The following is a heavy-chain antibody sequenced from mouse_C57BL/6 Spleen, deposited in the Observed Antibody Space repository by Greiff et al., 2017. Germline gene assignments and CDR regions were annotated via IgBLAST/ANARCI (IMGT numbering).Heavy chain of an antibody. D-gene: IGHD1-1*01. V-gene: IGHV1-47*01. CDR2: FHPYNDDT. J-gene: IGHJ2*01. CDR1: GYTFTTYP. CDR3: ARPKYYGSSYVLDY. Sequence: VQRVESGAELVKPGASVKMSCKASGYTFTTYPIEWMKQNHGKSLEWIGNFHPYNDDTKYNEKFKGKATLTVEKSSSTVYLELSRLTSDDSAVYYCARPKYYGSSYVLDYWGQGTTLTVSS.